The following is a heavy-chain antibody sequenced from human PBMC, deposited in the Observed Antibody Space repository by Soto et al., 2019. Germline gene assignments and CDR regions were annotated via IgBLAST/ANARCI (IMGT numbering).Heavy chain of an antibody. J-gene: IGHJ5*02. Sequence: EVQLLESGGGLVQPGGSLRLSCAASGFTFSSYAMSWVRQAPGKGLEWVSAISGSGGSTYYADSVKGRFTISRDNSKNTLYLQMNSLRAEDTAVYYCAKDAVTMIVVVKFRWFDPWGQGTLVTVSS. CDR1: GFTFSSYA. CDR2: ISGSGGST. V-gene: IGHV3-23*01. CDR3: AKDAVTMIVVVKFRWFDP. D-gene: IGHD3-22*01.